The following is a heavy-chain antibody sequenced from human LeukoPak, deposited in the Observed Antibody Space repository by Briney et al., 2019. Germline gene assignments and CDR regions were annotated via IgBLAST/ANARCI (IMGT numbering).Heavy chain of an antibody. J-gene: IGHJ1*01. V-gene: IGHV3-30-3*01. CDR3: ARGGVKSGSYLIEYFQH. D-gene: IGHD1-26*01. CDR1: GFTFSSYA. Sequence: PGGSLRLSCAASGFTFSSYAMHWVRQAPGKGLEWVAVISYDGSNKYYADSVKGRFTISRDNSKNTLYLQMNSLRAEDTAVYYCARGGVKSGSYLIEYFQHWGQGTLVTVSS. CDR2: ISYDGSNK.